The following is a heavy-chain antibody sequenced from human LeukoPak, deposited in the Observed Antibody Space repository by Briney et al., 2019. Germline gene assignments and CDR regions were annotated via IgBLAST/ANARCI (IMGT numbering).Heavy chain of an antibody. V-gene: IGHV4-4*02. CDR1: GASISSSNW. CDR3: ARHAPTRFGVWGVVPAAMGAFDI. CDR2: IYLSGST. D-gene: IGHD2-2*01. Sequence: PSETLSLTCAVSGASISSSNWWSWVRQPPGKGLEWIGEIYLSGSTNYNPSLKSRVTISVDTSKNQFSLKLSSVTAADTAVYYCARHAPTRFGVWGVVPAAMGAFDIWGQGTMVTVSS. J-gene: IGHJ3*02.